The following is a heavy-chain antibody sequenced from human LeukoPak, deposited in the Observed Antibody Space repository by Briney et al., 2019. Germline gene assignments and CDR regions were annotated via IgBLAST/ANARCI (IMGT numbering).Heavy chain of an antibody. CDR2: IYYSGST. Sequence: PSETLSLICAVSGGSMNNYYWSWIRQSPGKGLEWIGFIYYSGSTKYNPSLKSRVVISIGTSKSQFSLKLTSVSAADAAVYYCARGHYSGSGSYRFHYGMDVWDQGTTVTVSS. J-gene: IGHJ6*01. CDR3: ARGHYSGSGSYRFHYGMDV. CDR1: GGSMNNYY. V-gene: IGHV4-59*01. D-gene: IGHD3-10*01.